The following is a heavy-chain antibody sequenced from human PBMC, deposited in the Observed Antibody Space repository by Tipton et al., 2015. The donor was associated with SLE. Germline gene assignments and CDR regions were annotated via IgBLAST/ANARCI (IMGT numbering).Heavy chain of an antibody. Sequence: TLSLTCTVSGDSIISGAYSWGWVRQHPGRGLEWLAYIFSCGSTYYNPSLKSRLNISVARSNNPFSLKLTSVTAADTAVYYCARVGAASGARYFDPWGQGMLVTVSP. CDR1: GDSIISGAYS. CDR3: ARVGAASGARYFDP. D-gene: IGHD3-16*01. J-gene: IGHJ5*02. V-gene: IGHV4-31*03. CDR2: IFSCGST.